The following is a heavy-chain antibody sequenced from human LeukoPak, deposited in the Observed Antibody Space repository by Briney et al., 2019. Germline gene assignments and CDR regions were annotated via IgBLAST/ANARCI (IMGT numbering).Heavy chain of an antibody. D-gene: IGHD4-17*01. CDR1: GFTFSSYW. J-gene: IGHJ4*02. Sequence: PGGSLILSCAASGFTFSSYWMSWVRQAPGKGLEWVANIKQDGSEKYYVDSVKGRFTISRDNAKNSLYLQMNSLRAEDTAVYYCASALRTTVTPTADYWGQGTLVTVSS. V-gene: IGHV3-7*01. CDR2: IKQDGSEK. CDR3: ASALRTTVTPTADY.